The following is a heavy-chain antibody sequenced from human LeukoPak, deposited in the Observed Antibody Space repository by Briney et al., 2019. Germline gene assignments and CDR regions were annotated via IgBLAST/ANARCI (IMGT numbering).Heavy chain of an antibody. D-gene: IGHD6-19*01. CDR1: GFTFSSYE. Sequence: GGSLRLSCAASGFTFSSYEMNWFRQAPGKGLEWVSYISSSGSTIYYADSVKGRFTISRDNAKNSLYLQMNSLRAEDTAVYYCARDNSWYSSGWYFDYWGQGTLVTVSS. CDR3: ARDNSWYSSGWYFDY. J-gene: IGHJ4*02. V-gene: IGHV3-48*03. CDR2: ISSSGSTI.